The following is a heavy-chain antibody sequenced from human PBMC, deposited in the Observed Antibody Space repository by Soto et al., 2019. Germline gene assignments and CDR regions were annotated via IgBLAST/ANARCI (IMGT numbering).Heavy chain of an antibody. CDR3: AADRKIVGTIGAFDF. J-gene: IGHJ4*02. CDR2: SAPEEGEP. Sequence: GASVKVSCKVPKYTLTELTIDWLRQAPGKGLEWMGRSAPEEGEPIYPQKFQGRVSMTEDPSTDTAYMELTSLRFDDTAVYFCAADRKIVGTIGAFDFWCQGTLVTV. D-gene: IGHD1-26*01. V-gene: IGHV1-24*01. CDR1: KYTLTELT.